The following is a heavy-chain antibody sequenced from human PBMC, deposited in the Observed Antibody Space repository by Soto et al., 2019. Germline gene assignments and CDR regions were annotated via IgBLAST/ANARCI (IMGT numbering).Heavy chain of an antibody. J-gene: IGHJ4*02. CDR1: GFTFSSYS. D-gene: IGHD6-19*01. Sequence: GGSLRLSCAASGFTFSSYSMNWVRQAPGKGLEWVSSISSSSSYIYYADSVKGRFTISRDNAKNQFSLKLSSVTAADTAVYYCASLGYSSGWYKDYWGQGTLVTVSS. V-gene: IGHV3-21*04. CDR3: ASLGYSSGWYKDY. CDR2: ISSSSSYI.